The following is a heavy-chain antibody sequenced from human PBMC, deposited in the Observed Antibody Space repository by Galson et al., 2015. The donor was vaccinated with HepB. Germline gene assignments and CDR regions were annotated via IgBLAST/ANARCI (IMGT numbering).Heavy chain of an antibody. CDR2: INPDGGAT. CDR3: ARDSDMDV. J-gene: IGHJ6*03. Sequence: SVKVSCKASGFMFPGYYLHWVRQVPGQRLEWMGRINPDGGATDSAQRFQDRVTLTSDTSINTAYMELRSLRPDDTAVYFCARDSDMDVWGTGTTVIVSS. CDR1: GFMFPGYY. V-gene: IGHV1-2*06.